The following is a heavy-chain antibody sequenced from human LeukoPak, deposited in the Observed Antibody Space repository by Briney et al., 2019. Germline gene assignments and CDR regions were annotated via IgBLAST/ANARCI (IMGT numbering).Heavy chain of an antibody. J-gene: IGHJ5*02. D-gene: IGHD3-10*01. V-gene: IGHV3-74*01. CDR2: INSDGSST. CDR1: GFTFSRYW. CDR3: AKDLSVLVRFGESSRERWFDP. Sequence: PGGSLRLSCAASGFTFSRYWMHWVRQAPGKGLLWVSRINSDGSSTYYADSVKGRFTTSRDNAKNALHLQMNSLTAEDTAVYYCAKDLSVLVRFGESSRERWFDPWGQGTLVTVSS.